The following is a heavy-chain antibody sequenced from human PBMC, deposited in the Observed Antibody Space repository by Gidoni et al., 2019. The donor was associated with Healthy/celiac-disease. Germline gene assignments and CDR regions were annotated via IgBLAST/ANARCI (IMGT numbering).Heavy chain of an antibody. J-gene: IGHJ3*02. CDR1: GYTFTKYW. CDR2: IYPDDSDT. Sequence: QLVQSGAEVKKPGESLRISCQGSGYTFTKYWIAWVRQMPGKGLEWMGIIYPDDSDTRYSPSFQGQVTISTDKSISTAYLQWSSLKASDTAMYYCARPKWESQRAGAFDIWGQGTMVTVSS. CDR3: ARPKWESQRAGAFDI. V-gene: IGHV5-51*01. D-gene: IGHD1-26*01.